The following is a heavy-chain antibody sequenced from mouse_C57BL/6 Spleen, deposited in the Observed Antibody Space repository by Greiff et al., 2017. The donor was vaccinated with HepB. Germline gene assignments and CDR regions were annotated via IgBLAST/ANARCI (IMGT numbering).Heavy chain of an antibody. CDR2: IYPGDGDT. D-gene: IGHD1-1*01. Sequence: QVQLQQSGAELVKPGASVKISCKASGYAFSSYWMNWVKQRPGKGLEWIGQIYPGDGDTNYNGKFKGKATLTADKSSSTAYMQLSSLTSEDSAVYFCARGAGITTVGGVDYWGQGTTLTVSS. CDR3: ARGAGITTVGGVDY. CDR1: GYAFSSYW. V-gene: IGHV1-80*01. J-gene: IGHJ2*01.